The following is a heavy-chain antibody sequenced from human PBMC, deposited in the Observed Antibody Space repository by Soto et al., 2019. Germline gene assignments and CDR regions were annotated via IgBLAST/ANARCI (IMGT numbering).Heavy chain of an antibody. CDR2: ISSSSSYI. V-gene: IGHV3-21*01. D-gene: IGHD3-10*01. CDR1: GFTFSSYS. Sequence: VQLVESGGGLVKPGGSLRLSCAASGFTFSSYSMNWVRQAPGKGLEWVSSISSSSSYIYYADSVKGRFTISRDNAKNSLYLQMNSLRAEDTAVYYCARGSGSGEYYYYYYMDVWGKGTTVTVSS. J-gene: IGHJ6*03. CDR3: ARGSGSGEYYYYYYMDV.